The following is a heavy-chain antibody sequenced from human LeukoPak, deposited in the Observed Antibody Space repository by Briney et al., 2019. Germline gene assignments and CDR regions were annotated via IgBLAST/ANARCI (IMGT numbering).Heavy chain of an antibody. D-gene: IGHD7-27*01. CDR2: IIPILGIA. V-gene: IGHV1-69*04. CDR3: ARVGAGDHDAFDI. CDR1: GGTFSSYA. J-gene: IGHJ3*02. Sequence: GASVKVSCKASGGTFSSYAISWVRQAPGQGLEWMGRIIPILGIANYAQKFQGRVTITADKSTSTAYMELSSLRSEDTAVYYCARVGAGDHDAFDIWGQGTMVTVSS.